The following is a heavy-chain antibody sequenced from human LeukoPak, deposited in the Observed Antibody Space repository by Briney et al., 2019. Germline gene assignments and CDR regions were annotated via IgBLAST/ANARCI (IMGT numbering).Heavy chain of an antibody. CDR2: ISGGNT. D-gene: IGHD1-26*01. Sequence: GGSLRLSCEASGFTFSSYAMSWARQAPGKGLEWVSLISGGNTYYADSVKGRFTISRDNSKNTLYLQMSSLRVEDTAVYYCAKDAPEGSHWPTWGQGTLVTVSS. V-gene: IGHV3-23*01. CDR1: GFTFSSYA. J-gene: IGHJ4*02. CDR3: AKDAPEGSHWPT.